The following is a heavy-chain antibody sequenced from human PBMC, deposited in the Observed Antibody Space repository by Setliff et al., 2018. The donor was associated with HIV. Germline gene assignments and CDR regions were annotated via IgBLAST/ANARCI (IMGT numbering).Heavy chain of an antibody. CDR3: ARVRHYYDSGVFYGMDV. CDR2: LYISGKR. D-gene: IGHD3-10*01. CDR1: GFNVSNNY. V-gene: IGHV3-53*01. Sequence: GGSLRLSCAPSGFNVSNNYMTWVRQAPGKGLEWVSILYISGKRSYVDSVKGRFTISRDNYNTLHLQMNSLRAEDTAVYHCARVRHYYDSGVFYGMDVWGQGTTVTVSS. J-gene: IGHJ6*02.